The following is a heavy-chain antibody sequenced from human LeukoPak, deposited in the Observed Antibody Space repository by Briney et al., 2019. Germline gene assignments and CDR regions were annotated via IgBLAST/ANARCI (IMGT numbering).Heavy chain of an antibody. CDR1: GGSISSYY. Sequence: KPSETLSLTCTVSGGSISSYYWGWIRQPPGKGLEWIGYIYYSGSTNYNPSLKSRVTISVDTSKNQFSLKLSSVTAADTAVYYCARPYDSSTYYYAYWGHGILVTVSS. D-gene: IGHD3-22*01. CDR3: ARPYDSSTYYYAY. CDR2: IYYSGST. J-gene: IGHJ4*01. V-gene: IGHV4-59*12.